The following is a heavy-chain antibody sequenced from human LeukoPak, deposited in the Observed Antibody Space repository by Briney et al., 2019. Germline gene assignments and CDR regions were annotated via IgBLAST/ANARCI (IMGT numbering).Heavy chain of an antibody. J-gene: IGHJ6*03. V-gene: IGHV4-34*01. D-gene: IGHD6-13*01. CDR2: INHSGST. Sequence: SETLSLTYAVYGGSFSGYYWSWIRQPPGKGLEWIGEINHSGSTNYNPSLKSRVTISVDTSKNQFSLKLSSVTAADTAVYYCARGLVSPRRPYSSSWYVRNYYYYYMDVWGKGTTVTVSS. CDR3: ARGLVSPRRPYSSSWYVRNYYYYYMDV. CDR1: GGSFSGYY.